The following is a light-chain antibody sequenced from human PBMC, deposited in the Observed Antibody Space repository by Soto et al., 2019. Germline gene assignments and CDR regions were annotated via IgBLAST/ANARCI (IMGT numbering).Light chain of an antibody. J-gene: IGKJ2*01. Sequence: EIVLTQSPGTLSLSPGERATLSCRASQSVSSSYLAWYQQKPGQATRLIIYGASSRATGIPDRFSGSRSGTDFTLTISRLVPEDFAVYYCQQYGSSPPYTFGQGTKLEIK. CDR1: QSVSSSY. CDR2: GAS. CDR3: QQYGSSPPYT. V-gene: IGKV3-20*01.